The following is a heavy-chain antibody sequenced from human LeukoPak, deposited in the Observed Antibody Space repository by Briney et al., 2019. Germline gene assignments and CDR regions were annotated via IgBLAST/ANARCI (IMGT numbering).Heavy chain of an antibody. J-gene: IGHJ4*02. CDR2: VSGSGGSA. CDR1: GCTFSSYA. D-gene: IGHD4-17*01. CDR3: AKDDYGDFDY. V-gene: IGHV3-23*01. Sequence: GGSLRLSCAASGCTFSSYAMGWVRQAPGKGLEWVSAVSGSGGSAYYADSVKGRFTISRDNSKNTLYLQMNSLRAEDTAVYYCAKDDYGDFDYWGQGTLVTVSS.